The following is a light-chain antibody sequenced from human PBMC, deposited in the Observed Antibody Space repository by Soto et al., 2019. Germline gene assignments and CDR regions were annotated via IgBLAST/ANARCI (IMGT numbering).Light chain of an antibody. CDR3: QQYNSYSWT. CDR1: QSISSW. V-gene: IGKV1-5*03. J-gene: IGKJ1*01. Sequence: DIQMTQSTSTLSASVGDRVTITCRAIQSISSWLAWYQQKPGKAPNLLIYKASSLESGVPSRFSGSGSGTEFTLTISSLQPNDFATYYCQQYNSYSWTFGQGTKVEIK. CDR2: KAS.